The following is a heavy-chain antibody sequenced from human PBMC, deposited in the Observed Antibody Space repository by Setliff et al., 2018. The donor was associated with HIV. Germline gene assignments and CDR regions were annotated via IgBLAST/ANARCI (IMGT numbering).Heavy chain of an antibody. Sequence: SETLSLTCSVSGGSVSNNNYYWGWIRQPPGKGLEWIGSIYYSESTYYKPSLKSRVTISLDTSKNDFSLKLRSVTAADTAIYYCARGKHDFSNYGSSDYFYYMDVWGKGTTVTVSS. CDR1: GGSVSNNNYY. D-gene: IGHD4-4*01. CDR2: IYYSEST. V-gene: IGHV4-39*02. J-gene: IGHJ6*03. CDR3: ARGKHDFSNYGSSDYFYYMDV.